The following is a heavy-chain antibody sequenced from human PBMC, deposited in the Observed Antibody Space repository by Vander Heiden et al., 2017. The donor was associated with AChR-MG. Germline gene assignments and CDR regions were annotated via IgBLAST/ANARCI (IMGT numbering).Heavy chain of an antibody. CDR2: INRIAGGT. Sequence: QVQRVQSGAEVKSPGASVTVSCEASGYTFLGYHMHCVRQAPGQGLAWRGRINRIAGGTNYAHKFHGRVSMTRHSSISTAYTELSMLISNDTAVYYCASAGACYGDDPLGWYFDLWGRGTLVTVSS. V-gene: IGHV1-2*06. CDR3: ASAGACYGDDPLGWYFDL. CDR1: GYTFLGYH. J-gene: IGHJ2*01. D-gene: IGHD4-17*01.